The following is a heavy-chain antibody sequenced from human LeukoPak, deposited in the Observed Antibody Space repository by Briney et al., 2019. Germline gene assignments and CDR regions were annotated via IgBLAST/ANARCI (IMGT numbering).Heavy chain of an antibody. Sequence: PSETLSLTCAVYGGSFSGYYWSWIRQPPGKGLEWIGEINHSGSTNYNPSLKSRVTISVDTSKNQFSLKLSSVTAADTAVYYCARDHWSGTFDYWGQGTLVTVSS. CDR3: ARDHWSGTFDY. CDR2: INHSGST. V-gene: IGHV4-34*01. D-gene: IGHD3/OR15-3a*01. CDR1: GGSFSGYY. J-gene: IGHJ4*02.